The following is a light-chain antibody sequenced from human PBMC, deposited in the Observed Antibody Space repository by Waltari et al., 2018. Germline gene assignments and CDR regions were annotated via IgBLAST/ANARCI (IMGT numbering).Light chain of an antibody. CDR3: HSADFSGNFRV. Sequence: YELTQSPSISVSPGQTARITCSGDALPKQYSYWYQQRPGQAPSLVIYQATGRPSGIPGRFSGSSSGTTCTLTISDVQAEYEGDYYCHSADFSGNFRVFGGGTRLTV. J-gene: IGLJ2*01. CDR1: ALPKQY. CDR2: QAT. V-gene: IGLV3-25*03.